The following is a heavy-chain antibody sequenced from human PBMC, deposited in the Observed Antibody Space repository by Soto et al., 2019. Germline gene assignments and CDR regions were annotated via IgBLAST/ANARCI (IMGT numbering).Heavy chain of an antibody. V-gene: IGHV3-23*01. J-gene: IGHJ4*02. CDR3: AKDFRSRRGWPTYYFDY. Sequence: GGSLRLSCAASGFTFSSYAMSWVRQAPGKGLEWVSAISGSGGSTYYADSVKGRFTISRDNSKNTLYLQMNSLRAEDTAVYYCAKDFRSRRGWPTYYFDYCGQGTLVTVYS. CDR2: ISGSGGST. D-gene: IGHD6-19*01. CDR1: GFTFSSYA.